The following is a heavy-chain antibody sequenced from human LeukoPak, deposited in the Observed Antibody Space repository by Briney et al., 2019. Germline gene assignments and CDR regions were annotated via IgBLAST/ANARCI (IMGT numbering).Heavy chain of an antibody. D-gene: IGHD6-19*01. CDR2: IRYDGSNK. CDR3: AREGSGWYRVDY. Sequence: GGSLTLSCAASAFTFSSYGMHWVRQAPDKGLEGVAVIRYDGSNKYYADSVKGRFTISRDNAKKSLYLQMNSLRAEDTAVYYCAREGSGWYRVDYCGQGHLVTVSS. J-gene: IGHJ4*02. V-gene: IGHV3-33*01. CDR1: AFTFSSYG.